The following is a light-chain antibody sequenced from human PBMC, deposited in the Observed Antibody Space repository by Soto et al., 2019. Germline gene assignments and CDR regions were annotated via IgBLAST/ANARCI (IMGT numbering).Light chain of an antibody. CDR1: QSVSAY. Sequence: EIVLTQSPSTLSLSPGERATLSCRASQSVSAYLAWYQQKPGQAPRLLIYDASNRATGFPARFSGSGSGTDFNLTISSLETEDFAVYYCQQRNIWPLTFGQGTRLEIK. CDR2: DAS. V-gene: IGKV3-11*01. CDR3: QQRNIWPLT. J-gene: IGKJ5*01.